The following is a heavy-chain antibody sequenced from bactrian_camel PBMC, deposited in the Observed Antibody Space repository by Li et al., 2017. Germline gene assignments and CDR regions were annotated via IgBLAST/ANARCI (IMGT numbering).Heavy chain of an antibody. J-gene: IGHJ6*01. V-gene: IGHV3S10*01. CDR1: GYTESTYY. Sequence: VQLVESGGGSVQAGGSLMLSCTASGYTESTYYMAWFRQAPGKEREGVASIDSNGSTNYAESVKGRFTISEDRKKDMVYLQMNSLQSEDTAMYYCARVDCGTRRQFGAWGQGTQVTVS. CDR2: IDSNGST. D-gene: IGHD7*01. CDR3: ARVDCGTRRQFGA.